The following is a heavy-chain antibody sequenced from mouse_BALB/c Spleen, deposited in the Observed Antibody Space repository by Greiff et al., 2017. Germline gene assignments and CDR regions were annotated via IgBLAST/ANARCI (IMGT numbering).Heavy chain of an antibody. Sequence: EVKVVESGGGLVQPGGSLRLSCATSGFTFTDYYMSWVRQPPGKALEWLGFIRNKANGYTTEYSASVKGRFTISRDNSQSILYLQMNTLRAEDSATYYCASSYGYYWYFDVWGAGTTVTVSS. CDR1: GFTFTDYY. D-gene: IGHD2-2*01. CDR3: ASSYGYYWYFDV. J-gene: IGHJ1*01. V-gene: IGHV7-3*02. CDR2: IRNKANGYTT.